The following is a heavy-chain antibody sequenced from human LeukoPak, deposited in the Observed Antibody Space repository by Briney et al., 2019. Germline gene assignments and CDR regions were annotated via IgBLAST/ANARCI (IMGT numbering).Heavy chain of an antibody. Sequence: SETLSLTCAVYGGSFSGYYWSWIRQPPGKGLEWIGFIYYSGSTYYNPPLKSRVTISVDTSKNQFSLKLNSVTAADTAVYYCASIVVVTAAIDYWGQGTLVTVSS. J-gene: IGHJ4*02. CDR3: ASIVVVTAAIDY. D-gene: IGHD2-21*02. CDR1: GGSFSGYY. V-gene: IGHV4-30-4*08. CDR2: IYYSGST.